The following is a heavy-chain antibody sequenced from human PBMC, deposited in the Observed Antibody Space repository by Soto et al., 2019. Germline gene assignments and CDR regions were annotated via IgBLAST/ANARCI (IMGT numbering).Heavy chain of an antibody. J-gene: IGHJ6*02. CDR2: IYYSGST. Sequence: ASETVSLTCTVSGGSISSSSYYWGWIRQPPGKGLEWIGSIYYSGSTYYNPSLKSRVTISVDTSKNQFSLKLSSVTAADTAVYYCARLNDRKGMDVWGQGTTVTVSS. CDR1: GGSISSSSYY. V-gene: IGHV4-39*01. D-gene: IGHD1-1*01. CDR3: ARLNDRKGMDV.